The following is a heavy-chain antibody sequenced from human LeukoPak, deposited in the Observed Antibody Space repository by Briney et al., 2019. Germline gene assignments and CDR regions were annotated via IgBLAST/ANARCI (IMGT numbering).Heavy chain of an antibody. CDR2: ISSSSSYI. J-gene: IGHJ6*02. Sequence: GGSLRLSCAASGFTFSSYSMNWVRQAPGKGLEWVSSISSSSSYIYYADSVKGRFTISRDNAKNPLYLQMNSLRAEDTALYYCAKDMGPDCSGGSCYLHGMDVWGQGTTVTVSS. CDR3: AKDMGPDCSGGSCYLHGMDV. D-gene: IGHD2-15*01. V-gene: IGHV3-21*04. CDR1: GFTFSSYS.